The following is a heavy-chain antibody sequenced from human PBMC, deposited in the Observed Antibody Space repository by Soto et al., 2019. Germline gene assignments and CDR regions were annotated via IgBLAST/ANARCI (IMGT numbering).Heavy chain of an antibody. CDR3: ARVGLPYCRRTSCYSFDI. D-gene: IGHD2-2*01. J-gene: IGHJ3*02. CDR1: GFTFSSYG. CDR2: ISYDGSNK. V-gene: IGHV3-30*03. Sequence: PGGSLRLSCAASGFTFSSYGMHWVRQAPGKGLEWVAVISYDGSNKYYADSVKGRFTISRDNAKNSLYLQMNSLRAGDTAVYYCARVGLPYCRRTSCYSFDIWGQGTMVTVSS.